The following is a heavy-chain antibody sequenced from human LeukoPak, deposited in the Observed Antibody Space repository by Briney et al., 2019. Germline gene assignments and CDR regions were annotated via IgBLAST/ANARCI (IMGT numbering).Heavy chain of an antibody. CDR3: ARADWSGKPSGD. CDR1: GFTFSSYS. V-gene: IGHV3-21*01. CDR2: ISSSSSYI. J-gene: IGHJ4*02. D-gene: IGHD3-3*01. Sequence: GGSLRLSCAASGFTFSSYSMNWVRQAPGKGLGWVSSISSSSSYIYYADSVKGRFTISRDNAKNSLYLQMNSLRAEDTAVYYCARADWSGKPSGDWGQGTLVTVSS.